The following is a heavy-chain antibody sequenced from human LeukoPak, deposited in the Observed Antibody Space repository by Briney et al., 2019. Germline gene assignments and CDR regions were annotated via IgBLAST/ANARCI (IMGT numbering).Heavy chain of an antibody. CDR1: GGSISSYY. CDR2: IYYSGST. Sequence: SETLSLTCTVSGGSISSYYWSWIRQPPGKGLEWIGNIYYSGSTNYSPSLKSRVTISVDTSKRQFSLKLTSVTTADTAVYYCAGGSVFDMWGQGKMVTVSS. J-gene: IGHJ3*02. D-gene: IGHD3-3*01. V-gene: IGHV4-59*01. CDR3: AGGSVFDM.